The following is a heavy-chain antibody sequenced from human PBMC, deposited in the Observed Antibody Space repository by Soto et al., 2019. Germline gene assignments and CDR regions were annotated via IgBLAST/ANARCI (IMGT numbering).Heavy chain of an antibody. Sequence: SETLSLTCTVSGGSISSYYWSWIRQPPGKGLEWIGYIYYSGSTNYNPSLKSRVTISVDTSKNQFSLKLSSVTAADTAVYYCARAVGYDTNYYYYYGMDVWGQGTTVTVSS. D-gene: IGHD5-12*01. CDR2: IYYSGST. V-gene: IGHV4-59*01. CDR3: ARAVGYDTNYYYYYGMDV. J-gene: IGHJ6*02. CDR1: GGSISSYY.